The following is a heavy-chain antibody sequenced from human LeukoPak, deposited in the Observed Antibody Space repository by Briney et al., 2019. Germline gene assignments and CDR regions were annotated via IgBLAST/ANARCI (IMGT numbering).Heavy chain of an antibody. V-gene: IGHV3-48*02. D-gene: IGHD1-26*01. CDR3: ASSGSYRFDY. CDR1: GFTFSSYS. CDR2: ITTSGTAM. J-gene: IGHJ4*02. Sequence: GGSLRLSCAASGFTFSSYSMNWVRQAPGKGLEWVSHITTSGTAMFYADAVKGRFTISRDNAKNSLYLQMNSLRDEDTAVYYCASSGSYRFDYWGQGTLVTVSS.